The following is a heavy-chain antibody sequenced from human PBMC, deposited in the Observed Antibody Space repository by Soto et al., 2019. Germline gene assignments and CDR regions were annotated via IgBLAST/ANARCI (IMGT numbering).Heavy chain of an antibody. CDR2: INPSGGST. CDR1: GYTFTSYY. Sequence: ASVEVSCKASGYTFTSYYRQWVRQAPGQGLEWMGIINPSGGSTSYAQKFQGRVTMTRDTSTSTVYMELSSLRSEDTAVYYCARVRARYGSGSYYPKLSDAFDIWGQGTMVTVSS. V-gene: IGHV1-46*01. D-gene: IGHD3-10*01. J-gene: IGHJ3*02. CDR3: ARVRARYGSGSYYPKLSDAFDI.